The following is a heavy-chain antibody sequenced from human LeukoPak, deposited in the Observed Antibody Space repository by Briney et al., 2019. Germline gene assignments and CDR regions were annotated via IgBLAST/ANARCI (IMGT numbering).Heavy chain of an antibody. J-gene: IGHJ3*02. CDR2: IDTDGSST. V-gene: IGHV3-74*01. D-gene: IGHD3-3*01. CDR3: ARGFTIFGVVNDGFDI. Sequence: GGSLRLSCAASGLTFSSYWMNWVRQAPGKGLVWVSRIDTDGSSTTYADSVKGRFTISRDNAKNTLYLQMNSLRAEDTAVYYCARGFTIFGVVNDGFDIWGQGTKVTVSS. CDR1: GLTFSSYW.